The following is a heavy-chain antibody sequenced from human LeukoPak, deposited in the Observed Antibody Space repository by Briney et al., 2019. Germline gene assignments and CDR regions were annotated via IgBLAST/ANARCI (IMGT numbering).Heavy chain of an antibody. J-gene: IGHJ3*02. CDR1: KFTFSTYG. D-gene: IGHD3-16*01. CDR2: IRYDGSNK. CDR3: ARGGRGNLDHDPFDI. Sequence: PGGSLRLSCAASKFTFSTYGMLWVRQAPGKGLEWVAFIRYDGSNKYYADSVKGRFTISRDNSKNTLYLQMNSLRAEDTAVYYCARGGRGNLDHDPFDIWGQGTMVTVSS. V-gene: IGHV3-30*02.